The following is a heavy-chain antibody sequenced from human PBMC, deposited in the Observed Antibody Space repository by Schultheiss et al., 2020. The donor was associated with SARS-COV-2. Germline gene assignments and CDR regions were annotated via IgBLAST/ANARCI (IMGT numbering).Heavy chain of an antibody. CDR1: GFTFSSYA. CDR2: IYSGGST. D-gene: IGHD3-10*01. V-gene: IGHV3-66*01. J-gene: IGHJ6*02. Sequence: GGSLRLSCAASGFTFSSYAMHWVRQAPGKGLEWVSVIYSGGSTYYADSVKGRFTISRDNSKNTLYLQLNSLRAEDTAVYYCYLRGVISDFYGMDVWGQGTTVTVSS. CDR3: YLRGVISDFYGMDV.